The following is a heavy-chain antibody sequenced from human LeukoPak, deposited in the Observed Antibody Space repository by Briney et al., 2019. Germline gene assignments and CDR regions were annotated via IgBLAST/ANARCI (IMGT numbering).Heavy chain of an antibody. J-gene: IGHJ4*02. CDR1: GFTFSDYY. CDR2: ISSSGSTI. Sequence: GGSLRLSCAASGFTFSDYYMSWIRQAPGKGLEWVSYISSSGSTIYYADSVKGRFTISRDNAKNSLYPQMNSLRAEDTAVYYCARAGTYYYYDSSGYYSGYWGQGTLVTVSS. V-gene: IGHV3-11*01. D-gene: IGHD3-22*01. CDR3: ARAGTYYYYDSSGYYSGY.